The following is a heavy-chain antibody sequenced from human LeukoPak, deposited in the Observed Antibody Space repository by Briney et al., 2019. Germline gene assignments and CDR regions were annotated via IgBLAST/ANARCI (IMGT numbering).Heavy chain of an antibody. V-gene: IGHV4-39*01. CDR1: GGSINSGTYR. CDR3: ARRGYDSSGYYRNY. Sequence: SETLSLTCNVSGGSINSGTYRWAWIRQPPGKGLEWIGSIYYSGSTYYNPSLKSRVTISVDTSKNQFSLKLSSVTAADTAVYYCARRGYDSSGYYRNYWGQGTLVTVSS. D-gene: IGHD3-22*01. J-gene: IGHJ4*02. CDR2: IYYSGST.